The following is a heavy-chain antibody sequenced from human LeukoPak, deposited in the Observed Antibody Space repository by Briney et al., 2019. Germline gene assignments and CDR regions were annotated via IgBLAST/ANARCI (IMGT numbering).Heavy chain of an antibody. J-gene: IGHJ4*02. CDR3: ARQESSAAAGIEAGGYDY. CDR2: IYPGDSDT. D-gene: IGHD6-13*01. CDR1: GYRFTSYW. Sequence: GESLQISCKGSGYRFTSYWIGWVRQMPGKGLEWMGIIYPGDSDTRYSPSFQGQVTISADKSISTAYLQWSSLKASDTAMYYCARQESSAAAGIEAGGYDYWGQGTLVTVSS. V-gene: IGHV5-51*01.